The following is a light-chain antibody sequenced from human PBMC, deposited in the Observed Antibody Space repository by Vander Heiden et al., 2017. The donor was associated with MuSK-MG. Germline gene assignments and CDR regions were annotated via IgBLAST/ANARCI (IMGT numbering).Light chain of an antibody. CDR3: QQFNIYPVT. J-gene: IGKJ5*01. CDR2: DAS. CDR1: QGIANS. V-gene: IGKV1-13*02. Sequence: AIQLTQSPASLSASVGDRVTITCRASQGIANSLAWYQQKPGKPPKFLIYDASSLESGVPSRFSGSGSGTDFTLTISRLQPEDFATYYCQQFNIYPVTFGQGTRLEIK.